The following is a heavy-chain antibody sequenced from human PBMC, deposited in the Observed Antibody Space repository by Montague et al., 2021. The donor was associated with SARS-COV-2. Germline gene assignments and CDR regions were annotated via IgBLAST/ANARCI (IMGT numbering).Heavy chain of an antibody. D-gene: IGHD5-12*01. J-gene: IGHJ4*02. V-gene: IGHV4-34*01. Sequence: SETLSLTCAVYGASSSNYYWSWIRQSPGKGLEWVGEINHSGYTDXXPPLESRLTISLDSSKKQFSLKMTSVTAADTAIYYCASAPRYSFGFWAYWGQGTLVSVSS. CDR2: INHSGYT. CDR3: ASAPRYSFGFWAY. CDR1: GASSSNYY.